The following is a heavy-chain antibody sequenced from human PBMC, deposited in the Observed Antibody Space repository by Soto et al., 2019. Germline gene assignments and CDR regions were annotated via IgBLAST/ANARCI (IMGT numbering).Heavy chain of an antibody. J-gene: IGHJ6*02. V-gene: IGHV2-70*01. CDR3: ARMTTVTNHYYYYYGMDV. D-gene: IGHD4-17*01. Sequence: SGPTLVNPTQTLTLTCTFPGFSLSTSGMCVSWIRQPPGKALGWLALIDWDDDKYYSTSLKTRLTISKDTSKNQVVLTMTNMDPVDTATYYCARMTTVTNHYYYYYGMDVWGQGTTVTVSS. CDR2: IDWDDDK. CDR1: GFSLSTSGMC.